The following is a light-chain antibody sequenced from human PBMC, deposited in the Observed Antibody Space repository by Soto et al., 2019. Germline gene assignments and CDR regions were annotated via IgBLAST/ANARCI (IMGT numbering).Light chain of an antibody. CDR1: SSDVGYYDY. V-gene: IGLV2-8*01. CDR2: EVT. J-gene: IGLJ1*01. CDR3: SSYAGSNNFV. Sequence: QSVLTQPPSASGFPGQSVTICCTGTSSDVGYYDYVSWYQQHPGKAPKLVIYEVTKRPSGVPDRVSDSKSGNTASLTVSGLRAEDEADYYCSSYAGSNNFVFGSGTKLTVL.